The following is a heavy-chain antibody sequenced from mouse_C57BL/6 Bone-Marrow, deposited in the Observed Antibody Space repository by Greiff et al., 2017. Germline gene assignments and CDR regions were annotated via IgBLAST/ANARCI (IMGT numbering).Heavy chain of an antibody. CDR2: IYPGDGDT. CDR1: GYAFSSSW. CDR3: ARERFITTVVEGTFDV. D-gene: IGHD1-1*01. J-gene: IGHJ1*03. Sequence: QVQLKESGPELVKPGASVKISCKASGYAFSSSWMNWVKQRPGKGLEWIGRIYPGDGDTNYNGKFKGKATLTADKSSSTAYMQLSSLTSEDSAVYFCARERFITTVVEGTFDVWGTGTTVTVSS. V-gene: IGHV1-82*01.